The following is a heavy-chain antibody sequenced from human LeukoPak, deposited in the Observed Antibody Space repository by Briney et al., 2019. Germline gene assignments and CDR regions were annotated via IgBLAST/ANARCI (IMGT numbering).Heavy chain of an antibody. Sequence: ASVNVSCKASGYTFTGYYIHWLGQAAGQGLEWTGWINPNSCGTNYAQKSQDRGTMTSGTSIRTAYIQLSRLRSAATAVYYCAREAPNYFDYWGQGTLVTVSS. CDR3: AREAPNYFDY. J-gene: IGHJ4*02. CDR2: INPNSCGT. CDR1: GYTFTGYY. V-gene: IGHV1-2*02.